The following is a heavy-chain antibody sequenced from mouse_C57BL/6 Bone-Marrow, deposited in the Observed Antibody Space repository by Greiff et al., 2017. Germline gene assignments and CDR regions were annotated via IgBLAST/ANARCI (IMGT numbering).Heavy chain of an antibody. CDR2: IDPSDSYT. V-gene: IGHV1-69*01. Sequence: QVQLQQPGAELVMPGASVKLSCKASGYTFTSYWMHWVKQRPGQGLEWIGEIDPSDSYTNYNKKFKGKSTLTVDKSSSTAYMQLSSLTSEDSAVYYCASSPLSCSERDYAMDYWGQGTSVTVSS. D-gene: IGHD1-1*01. CDR3: ASSPLSCSERDYAMDY. J-gene: IGHJ4*01. CDR1: GYTFTSYW.